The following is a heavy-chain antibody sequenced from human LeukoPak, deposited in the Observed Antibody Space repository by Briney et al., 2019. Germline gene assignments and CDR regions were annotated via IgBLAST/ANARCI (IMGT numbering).Heavy chain of an antibody. V-gene: IGHV3-74*01. CDR1: GFTFRTYW. CDR3: ARAKPGGNWFDP. J-gene: IGHJ5*02. D-gene: IGHD3-16*01. CDR2: INTDGSGT. Sequence: GGSLRLSCAASGFTFRTYWMHWVRQAPGKGLLWVSRINTDGSGTIYADSVKGRFTISRDNANNTLYLQMNSLRAEDTALYYCARAKPGGNWFDPWGQGTLVTASS.